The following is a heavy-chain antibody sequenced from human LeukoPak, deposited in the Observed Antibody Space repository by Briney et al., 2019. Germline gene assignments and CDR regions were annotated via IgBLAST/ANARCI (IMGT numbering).Heavy chain of an antibody. V-gene: IGHV4-34*01. CDR3: ARGHVDY. CDR2: INHSGST. Sequence: SETLSLTCAVYGGSFSGYYWSWIRQPPGKGLEWIGEINHSGSTNYNPSLKSRVAISVDTSKNQFSLKLSSVTAADTAVYYCARGHVDYWGQGTLVTVSS. J-gene: IGHJ4*02. CDR1: GGSFSGYY.